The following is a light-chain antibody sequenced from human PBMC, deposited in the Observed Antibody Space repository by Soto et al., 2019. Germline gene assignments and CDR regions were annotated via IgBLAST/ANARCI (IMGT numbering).Light chain of an antibody. CDR1: SSDVGNYDL. CDR2: KVN. J-gene: IGLJ2*01. CDR3: CSYVDTGTEL. V-gene: IGLV2-23*02. Sequence: QSALTQPASVSGSPGQSITISCTGTSSDVGNYDLVSWYQQNPGKAPKLIIYKVNQRPSGVSDRFSGSKSGNTASLTISGLHAEDEADYSCCSYVDTGTELFGGGTQLTVL.